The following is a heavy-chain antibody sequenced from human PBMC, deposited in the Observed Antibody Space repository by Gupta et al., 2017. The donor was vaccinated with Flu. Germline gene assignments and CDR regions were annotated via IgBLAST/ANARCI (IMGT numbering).Heavy chain of an antibody. CDR2: ISGSGGST. Sequence: EVQLLESGGTLVQPGGSLRLSCAASGFTFSNYAVSWVRQTPAKGLEWVSTISGSGGSTFYADSVKGRFTISRDNSKNTLYLQMNSLRAEDTALYYCAKSDTMVRGIYFFDYWGQGTPVTVSS. J-gene: IGHJ4*02. CDR1: GFTFSNYA. V-gene: IGHV3-23*01. CDR3: AKSDTMVRGIYFFDY. D-gene: IGHD3-10*01.